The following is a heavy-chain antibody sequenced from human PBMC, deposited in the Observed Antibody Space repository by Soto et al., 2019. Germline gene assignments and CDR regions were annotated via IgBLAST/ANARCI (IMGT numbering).Heavy chain of an antibody. CDR1: GDSISSYSHY. D-gene: IGHD2-15*01. CDR2: INHSGST. J-gene: IGHJ4*02. V-gene: IGHV4-39*07. CDR3: ARAAPRYCSGGSCYSGGDY. Sequence: SETLSLTCTFSGDSISSYSHYLGWIRQPPGKGLESIANINHSGSTNYNPSLKSRVTISVDTSKNQFSLKLSSVTAADTAVYYCARAAPRYCSGGSCYSGGDYWGQGTLVTVSS.